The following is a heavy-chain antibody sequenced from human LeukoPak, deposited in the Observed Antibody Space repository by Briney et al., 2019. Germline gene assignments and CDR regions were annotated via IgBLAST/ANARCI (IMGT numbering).Heavy chain of an antibody. CDR2: ISGSGDTT. D-gene: IGHD3-10*01. Sequence: GSLRFSCAASGLTFSSYVMSWVRQTPGKGLGWVSAISGSGDTTSYSDSVKGRFTISRDNSKNTLYLQMNSLRAEDTAVYYCANPGRVSGSYNPFDYWGQGTLVTVSS. V-gene: IGHV3-23*01. CDR3: ANPGRVSGSYNPFDY. CDR1: GLTFSSYV. J-gene: IGHJ4*02.